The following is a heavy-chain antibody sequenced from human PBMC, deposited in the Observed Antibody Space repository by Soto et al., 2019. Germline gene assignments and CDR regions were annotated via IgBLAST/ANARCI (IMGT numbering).Heavy chain of an antibody. V-gene: IGHV4-31*03. CDR3: ARGYSGYDCNFAF. D-gene: IGHD5-12*01. Sequence: SETLCVTCSVSGVVTFRGSYYWSWIRQHPGKGLECLGYIFNSGSAYYNPSLKSRVTIXXXXSXDXFXLXXXSVTAADTAVYFCARGYSGYDCNFAFWGQGISVT. CDR1: GVVTFRGSYY. J-gene: IGHJ4*02. CDR2: IFNSGSA.